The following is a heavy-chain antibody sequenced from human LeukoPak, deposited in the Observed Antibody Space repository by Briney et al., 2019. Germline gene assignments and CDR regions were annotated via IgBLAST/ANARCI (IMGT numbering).Heavy chain of an antibody. CDR2: IKSKTDGGTT. CDR3: TTRDATTVVTGAFDI. V-gene: IGHV3-15*01. D-gene: IGHD4-17*01. CDR1: GFTFSNAW. Sequence: GGSLRLSCAASGFTFSNAWMSWVRQAPGKGLKWVGRIKSKTDGGTTDYAAPVKGRFTISRDDSKNTLYLQMNSLKTEDTAVYYCTTRDATTVVTGAFDIWGQGTMVTVSS. J-gene: IGHJ3*02.